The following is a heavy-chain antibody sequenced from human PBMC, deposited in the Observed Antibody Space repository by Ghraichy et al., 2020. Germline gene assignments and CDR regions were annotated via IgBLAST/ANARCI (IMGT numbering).Heavy chain of an antibody. J-gene: IGHJ3*02. CDR3: ARRGVGSRIWSRAFDI. CDR1: GGSFSGYY. V-gene: IGHV4-34*01. Sequence: SETLSLTCAVYGGSFSGYYWSWIRQPPGKGLEWIGEINHSGSTNYNPSLKSRVTISVDTSKNQFSLKLSSVTAADTTVYYCARRGVGSRIWSRAFDIWGQGTMVTVSS. D-gene: IGHD2/OR15-2a*01. CDR2: INHSGST.